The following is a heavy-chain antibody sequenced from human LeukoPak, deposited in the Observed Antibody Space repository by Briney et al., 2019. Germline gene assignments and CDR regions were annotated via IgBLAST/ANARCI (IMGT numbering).Heavy chain of an antibody. CDR3: AKDTTPGYYYDFWSGYSQYFQH. D-gene: IGHD3-3*01. CDR2: IRYDGSNK. Sequence: GGSLRLSCAASGFTFSSYGMHWVRQAPGKGLEWVAFIRYDGSNKYYADSVKGRFTISRDNSKNTLYLQMDSLRAEDTAVYYCAKDTTPGYYYDFWSGYSQYFQHWGQGTLVTVSS. V-gene: IGHV3-30*02. J-gene: IGHJ1*01. CDR1: GFTFSSYG.